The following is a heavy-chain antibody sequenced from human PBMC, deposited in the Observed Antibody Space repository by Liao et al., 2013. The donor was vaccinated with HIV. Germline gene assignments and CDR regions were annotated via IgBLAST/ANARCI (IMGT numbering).Heavy chain of an antibody. CDR3: ARVSFGGVFVNSLRRHFDY. V-gene: IGHV4-30-4*08. CDR1: GGSISSGDYY. CDR2: IYYSGST. J-gene: IGHJ4*02. Sequence: QVRLQESGPGLVKPSQTLSLTCTVSGGSISSGDYYWSWIRQPPGKGLEWIGYIYYSGSTYYNPSLESRVTISVDTSKNQFSLKLSSVTAADTAVYYCARVSFGGVFVNSLRRHFDYWGQGTLVTVSS. D-gene: IGHD3-16*02.